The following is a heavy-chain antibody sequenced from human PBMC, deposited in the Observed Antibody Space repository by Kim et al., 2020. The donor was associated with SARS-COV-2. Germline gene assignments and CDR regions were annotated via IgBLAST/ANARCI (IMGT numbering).Heavy chain of an antibody. Sequence: SVKGRFTISRDNAKNSLYLQMNSLRAEDTAVYYCARDHHSSGWYRWDFDYWGQGTLVTVSS. J-gene: IGHJ4*02. CDR3: ARDHHSSGWYRWDFDY. V-gene: IGHV3-11*05. D-gene: IGHD6-19*01.